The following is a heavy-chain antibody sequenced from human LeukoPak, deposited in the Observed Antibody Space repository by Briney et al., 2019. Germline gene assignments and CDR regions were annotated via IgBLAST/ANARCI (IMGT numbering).Heavy chain of an antibody. D-gene: IGHD3-9*01. V-gene: IGHV3-23*01. CDR3: AQWGDFDVLTGYYVPDF. J-gene: IGHJ4*02. CDR2: ITGSDGNT. Sequence: GASLRLSCAASGFTFSNYAMSWVRQAPGKGLEWVSAITGSDGNTYYADPVKGRFTISRDNSKNTLYLQMNSLRAEDTAVYYCAQWGDFDVLTGYYVPDFWGQGTLVTASS. CDR1: GFTFSNYA.